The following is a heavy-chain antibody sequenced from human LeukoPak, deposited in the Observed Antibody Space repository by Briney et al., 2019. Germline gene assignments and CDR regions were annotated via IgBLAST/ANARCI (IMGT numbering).Heavy chain of an antibody. CDR1: GYTFTGYY. V-gene: IGHV1-2*02. J-gene: IGHJ6*02. CDR3: ARDLDPDCSGGSCYLYYYYGMDV. CDR2: INPNSGGT. D-gene: IGHD2-15*01. Sequence: ASVKISCKASGYTFTGYYMHWVRQAPGQGLEWMGWINPNSGGTNYAQKFQGRVTMTRDTSISTAYMALSRLRSDDTAVYYCARDLDPDCSGGSCYLYYYYGMDVWGQGTTVTVSS.